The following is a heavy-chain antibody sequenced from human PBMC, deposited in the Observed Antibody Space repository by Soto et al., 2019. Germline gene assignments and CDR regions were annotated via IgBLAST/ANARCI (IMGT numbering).Heavy chain of an antibody. CDR3: ARVSTTAKTFEF. V-gene: IGHV3-53*01. CDR2: FYSGGST. J-gene: IGHJ4*02. Sequence: GGPLRLSCAASGFTLSSNYMSWVRQAPGKGLEWVSVFYSGGSTYYADSVKGQFTISRDNSKNTLYLQMNSLRAEDTALYYCARVSTTAKTFEFWGQGTLVTVSS. D-gene: IGHD4-17*01. CDR1: GFTLSSNY.